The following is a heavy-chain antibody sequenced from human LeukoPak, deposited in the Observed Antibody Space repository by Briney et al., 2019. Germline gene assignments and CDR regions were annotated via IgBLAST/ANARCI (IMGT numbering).Heavy chain of an antibody. CDR2: ISAYNGNT. CDR1: GYTFTSYG. D-gene: IGHD3-16*01. Sequence: ASVKVSCNASGYTFTSYGISWVRQAPGQGLEWKGWISAYNGNTNYAQKLQGRVTMTTDTSTSTAYMELRSLRSDDTAVYYCARVFYASGSSHFDYWGQGTLVTVSS. CDR3: ARVFYASGSSHFDY. J-gene: IGHJ4*02. V-gene: IGHV1-18*01.